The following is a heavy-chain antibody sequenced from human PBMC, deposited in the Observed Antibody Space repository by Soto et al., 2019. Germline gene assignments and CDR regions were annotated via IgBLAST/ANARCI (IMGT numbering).Heavy chain of an antibody. Sequence: QVQLVQSGAEVKKPGSSVKVSCKASGGTFSSYAISWVRQAPGQGLEWMGGIIPIFGTADYAQKFQGRVTMTADDCTSTAYMEPSSLRSEDTAVYYCARPLGGNHYYYGMAVWGQGTTVTVAS. V-gene: IGHV1-69*12. CDR3: ARPLGGNHYYYGMAV. J-gene: IGHJ6*02. CDR2: IIPIFGTA. CDR1: GGTFSSYA. D-gene: IGHD3-16*01.